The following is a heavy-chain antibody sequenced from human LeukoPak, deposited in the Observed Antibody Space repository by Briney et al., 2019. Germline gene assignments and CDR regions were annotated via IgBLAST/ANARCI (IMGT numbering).Heavy chain of an antibody. CDR2: ISSSSSTI. CDR1: GFTFSSYS. D-gene: IGHD6-13*01. V-gene: IGHV3-48*01. J-gene: IGHJ4*02. CDR3: ARAEEGIAAAGASFDVDY. Sequence: GGSLRLSCAASGFTFSSYSMNWVRQAPGKGLEWVSHISSSSSTIYYADSVKGRFTTSRDNSKNTLYLQMNSLRAEDTAVYYCARAEEGIAAAGASFDVDYWGQGTLVTVSS.